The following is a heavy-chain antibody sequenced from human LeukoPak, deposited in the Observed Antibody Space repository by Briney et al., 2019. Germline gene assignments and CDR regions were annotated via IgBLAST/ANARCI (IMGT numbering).Heavy chain of an antibody. D-gene: IGHD3-22*01. CDR2: ITSSTSYI. V-gene: IGHV3-21*01. CDR3: ATGHYYDSSGYYPLPDAFDI. Sequence: GGSLRLSCAASGFTFSSYTMNWVRQAPGKGLEWVSSITSSTSYIYYADSVKGRFTISRDNAKNSLYLEMNSLRVEDTAVYHCATGHYYDSSGYYPLPDAFDIWGQGTMVTVSS. J-gene: IGHJ3*02. CDR1: GFTFSSYT.